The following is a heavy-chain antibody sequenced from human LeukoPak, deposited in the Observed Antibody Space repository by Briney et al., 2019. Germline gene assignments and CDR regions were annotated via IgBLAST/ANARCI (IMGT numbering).Heavy chain of an antibody. CDR2: IYTSGST. D-gene: IGHD3-10*01. CDR1: GDSISSGAYY. CDR3: ATNYGSGSYYLGPNWLDP. V-gene: IGHV4-61*02. Sequence: PSETLYLTCTVSGDSISSGAYYWSWIRQPAGKGLEWIGRIYTSGSTNYNPSLKSRVTISVDTSKNQFSLKLRSVTAADTAVYYCATNYGSGSYYLGPNWLDPWGQGTLVTVSS. J-gene: IGHJ5*02.